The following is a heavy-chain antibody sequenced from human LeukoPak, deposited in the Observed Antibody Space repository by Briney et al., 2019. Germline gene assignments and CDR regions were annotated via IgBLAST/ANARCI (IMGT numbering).Heavy chain of an antibody. J-gene: IGHJ3*02. CDR3: ARAYSGSYGDHDAFDI. D-gene: IGHD1-26*01. CDR1: GGTFSSYA. CDR2: IIPIFGTA. V-gene: IGHV1-69*01. Sequence: SVKVSCKASGGTFSSYAISWVRQAPGQGLEWMGGIIPIFGTANYAQKFQGRVTITADESTSTAYMELSSLRSEDTAVYYCARAYSGSYGDHDAFDIWGQGTMVTVSS.